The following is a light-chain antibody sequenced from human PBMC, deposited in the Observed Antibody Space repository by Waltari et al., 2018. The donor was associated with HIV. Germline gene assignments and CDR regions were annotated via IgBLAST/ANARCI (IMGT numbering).Light chain of an antibody. J-gene: IGLJ2*01. Sequence: QPVLTQSSSASAPLGSSVKPTCPLSSGDSSHILAWHQNQPGKAPRYLMNLQGSGSYNKGSGVPDRCSGSSSRVDRYLTISNLQFEDEADYYCETWDSNSREFGGGTKLTVL. CDR3: ETWDSNSRE. CDR1: SGDSSHI. V-gene: IGLV4-60*02. CDR2: LQGSGSY.